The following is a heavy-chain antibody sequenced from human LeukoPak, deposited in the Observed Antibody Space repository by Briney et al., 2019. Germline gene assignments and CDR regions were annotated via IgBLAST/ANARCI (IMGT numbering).Heavy chain of an antibody. CDR2: ISDSGGST. V-gene: IGHV3-23*01. J-gene: IGHJ4*02. Sequence: GGSLRLSCEASGFTFSSYAMSWVRQAPGKGREWVSGISDSGGSTYYADSVKGRFTISRDNSKNTLYLQMNSLRAEDTAVYYCAKQHSGSYFDGFDYWGQGTLVTVSS. CDR1: GFTFSSYA. D-gene: IGHD1-26*01. CDR3: AKQHSGSYFDGFDY.